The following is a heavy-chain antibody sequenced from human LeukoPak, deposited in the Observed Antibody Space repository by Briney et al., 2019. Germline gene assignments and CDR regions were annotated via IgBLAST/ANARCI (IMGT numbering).Heavy chain of an antibody. J-gene: IGHJ6*02. Sequence: GGSLRLSCAASGIAFENYAMNWVRQAPGKGLEWVSLIGEDGSTTWYADSVKGRFTISRDNGKNSLYLHMNSLRPEDTALYYCAKGFSVSTSKDYFYYHGLDVWGQGTPVTVSS. V-gene: IGHV3-43*02. CDR3: AKGFSVSTSKDYFYYHGLDV. CDR2: IGEDGSTT. CDR1: GIAFENYA.